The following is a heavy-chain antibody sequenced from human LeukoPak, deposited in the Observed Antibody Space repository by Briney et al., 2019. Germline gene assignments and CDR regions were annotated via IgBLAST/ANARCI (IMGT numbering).Heavy chain of an antibody. J-gene: IGHJ6*02. V-gene: IGHV3-30*03. D-gene: IGHD3-16*01. CDR3: ARGHYATPYGMDV. CDR1: GFTFSSYS. Sequence: GGSLRLSCAASGFTFSSYSMNWVRQAPGKGLEWVAVISYDGSNKYYADSVKGRFTISRDNSKNTLYLQMNSLRAEDTAVYYCARGHYATPYGMDVWGQGTTVTVSS. CDR2: ISYDGSNK.